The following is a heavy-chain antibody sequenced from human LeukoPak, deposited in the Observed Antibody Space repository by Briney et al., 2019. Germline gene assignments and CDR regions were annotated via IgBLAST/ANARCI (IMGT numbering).Heavy chain of an antibody. CDR1: GGSFSGYY. J-gene: IGHJ3*02. D-gene: IGHD1-14*01. Sequence: SETLSLTCAVYGGSFSGYYWSWIRQPPGKGLEWIGEINHSGSTNYNPSLKSRVTISVDTSKNQFSLKLSSVTAADTAMYYCARVESYPLRNAFDIWGQGTMVTVSS. CDR3: ARVESYPLRNAFDI. V-gene: IGHV4-34*01. CDR2: INHSGST.